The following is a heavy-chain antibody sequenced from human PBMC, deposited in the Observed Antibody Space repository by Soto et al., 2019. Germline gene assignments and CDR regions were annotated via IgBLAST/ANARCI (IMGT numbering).Heavy chain of an antibody. J-gene: IGHJ5*02. V-gene: IGHV2-26*01. CDR2: IFSNDDK. CDR3: ALIKDCNRTDCFVASFDP. Sequence: SGPTLVNSTETLTLTCTVSGLSLRNAPLGVSWIRQPPGTALEWLAHIFSNDDKSYSTTLDRRLTISKDTTKSQVVLTMTNLDPVDSGTNFCALIKDCNRTDCFVASFDPWGQGALVTVSS. D-gene: IGHD2-21*02. CDR1: GLSLRNAPLG.